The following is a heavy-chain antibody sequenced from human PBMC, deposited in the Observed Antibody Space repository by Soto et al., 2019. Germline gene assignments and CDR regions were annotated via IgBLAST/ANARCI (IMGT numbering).Heavy chain of an antibody. J-gene: IGHJ3*02. CDR3: ARGIVALRFLEWFTGDAFDI. D-gene: IGHD3-3*01. Sequence: GGSLRLSCAASGFTFSSYSMNWVRQAPGKGLEWVSSISSSSSYIYYADSVKGRFTISRDNAKNSLYLQMNSLRAEDTAVYYCARGIVALRFLEWFTGDAFDIWGQGTMVTVSS. CDR2: ISSSSSYI. V-gene: IGHV3-21*01. CDR1: GFTFSSYS.